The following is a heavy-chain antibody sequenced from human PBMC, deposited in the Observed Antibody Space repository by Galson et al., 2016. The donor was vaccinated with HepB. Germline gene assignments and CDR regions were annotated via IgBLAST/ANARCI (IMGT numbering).Heavy chain of an antibody. CDR2: ISGSGDST. Sequence: SLRLSCAASGFTFSTYAMSWVRQAPGKGLKWVSTISGSGDSTYYADSVKGRFTISRDNSKNTLYLQMNSLRAEDTAVYYCARAIRYYYDSSGYYYGLDYWGQGTLVTVSS. CDR1: GFTFSTYA. J-gene: IGHJ4*02. V-gene: IGHV3-23*01. D-gene: IGHD3-22*01. CDR3: ARAIRYYYDSSGYYYGLDY.